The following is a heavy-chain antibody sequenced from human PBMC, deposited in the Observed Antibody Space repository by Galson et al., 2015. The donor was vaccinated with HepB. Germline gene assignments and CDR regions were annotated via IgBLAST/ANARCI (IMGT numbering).Heavy chain of an antibody. J-gene: IGHJ4*02. CDR3: AREGYLAYPVTSFDY. CDR2: IYTSGST. Sequence: LSLTCTVSGGSISSGSYYWSWIRQPAGKGLEWIGRIYTSGSTNYNPSLKSRVTMSVDTSKNQFSLKLSSVTAADTAVYYCAREGYLAYPVTSFDYWGQGTLVTVSS. V-gene: IGHV4-61*02. CDR1: GGSISSGSYY. D-gene: IGHD2-21*01.